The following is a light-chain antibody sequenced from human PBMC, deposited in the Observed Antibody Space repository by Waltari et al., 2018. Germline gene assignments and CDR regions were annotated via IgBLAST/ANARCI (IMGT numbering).Light chain of an antibody. CDR2: LNSDGSH. CDR1: SGRPSYV. Sequence: QPVLTQSPSASASLGASVNLPCTLRSGRPSYVIAWHPQQPDKAPRFLMKLNSDGSHIQGDGIPDRFSGSSSGAERYLTISSLQSEDEADYYCQTWGNDIHIVFGGGTKLTVL. V-gene: IGLV4-69*01. J-gene: IGLJ2*01. CDR3: QTWGNDIHIV.